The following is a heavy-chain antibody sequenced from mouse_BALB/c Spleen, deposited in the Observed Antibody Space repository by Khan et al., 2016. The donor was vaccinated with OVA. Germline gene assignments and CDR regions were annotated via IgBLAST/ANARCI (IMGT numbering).Heavy chain of an antibody. Sequence: VQLQESGPGLVAPSQTLSITCTVSGYSLTSYCVHWVRQPPGKGLEWLGVIWADGGTTYYSTLLSRLSITTENFTSHVFFKMNSLQSAETAIYYSARRDDGYPEWYFDVWGAGTTVTVSS. CDR2: IWADGGT. D-gene: IGHD2-3*01. CDR3: ARRDDGYPEWYFDV. V-gene: IGHV2-9*02. J-gene: IGHJ1*01. CDR1: GYSLTSYC.